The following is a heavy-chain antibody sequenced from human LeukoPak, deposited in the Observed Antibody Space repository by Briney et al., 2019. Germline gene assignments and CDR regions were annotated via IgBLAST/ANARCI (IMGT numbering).Heavy chain of an antibody. J-gene: IGHJ4*02. CDR1: GGSISSSSYY. Sequence: PSETLSLTCTVSGGSISSSSYYWGWIRQPPGKGLEWIGSIYYSGSTYYNPSLKSRVTISVDTSKNQFSLKLSSVTAANTAVYYCAADTYYYDSSGSYWGQGTLVTVSS. V-gene: IGHV4-39*01. CDR3: AADTYYYDSSGSY. D-gene: IGHD3-22*01. CDR2: IYYSGST.